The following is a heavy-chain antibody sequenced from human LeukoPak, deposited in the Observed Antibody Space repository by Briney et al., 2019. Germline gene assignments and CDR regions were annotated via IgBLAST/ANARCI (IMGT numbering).Heavy chain of an antibody. V-gene: IGHV4-59*01. CDR2: IHYSGST. D-gene: IGHD6-19*01. J-gene: IGHJ3*02. Sequence: SETLSLTCSVSGGSITSYYWSWIRQSPGKGLEWIGYIHYSGSTNYNPSLKSRVTISGDTSKNQFSLKLSSVTAADTAVCYCARDKVVGTGDAFDIWGQGTMVTVSS. CDR1: GGSITSYY. CDR3: ARDKVVGTGDAFDI.